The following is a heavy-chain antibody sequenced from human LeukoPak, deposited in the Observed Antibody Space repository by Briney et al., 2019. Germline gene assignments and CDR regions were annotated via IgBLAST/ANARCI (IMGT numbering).Heavy chain of an antibody. V-gene: IGHV4-38-2*01. J-gene: IGHJ5*02. CDR3: ARQRYYDARRTDP. Sequence: SETLSLTCAVSGYSISSGYYWGWIRQPPGKGLEWIGSIYHSGSTYYNPSLKSRITISGDTSKNQLSLKLSSVTAADTAVYYGARQRYYDARRTDPWGQGTLSPSPQ. D-gene: IGHD3-22*01. CDR1: GYSISSGYY. CDR2: IYHSGST.